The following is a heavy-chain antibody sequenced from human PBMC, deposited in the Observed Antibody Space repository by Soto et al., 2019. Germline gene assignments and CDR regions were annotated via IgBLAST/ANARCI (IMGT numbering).Heavy chain of an antibody. CDR1: GFTFSSYS. CDR3: ARSEGSSWYSDYYYYGMDV. Sequence: PGGSLRLSCAASGFTFSSYSMNWVRQAPGKGLEWVSSISSSSTYIYYADSVKGRFTISRDNAKNSLYLQMNSLRAEDTAVYYCARSEGSSWYSDYYYYGMDVWGQGTTVTVSS. D-gene: IGHD6-13*01. J-gene: IGHJ6*02. CDR2: ISSSSTYI. V-gene: IGHV3-21*01.